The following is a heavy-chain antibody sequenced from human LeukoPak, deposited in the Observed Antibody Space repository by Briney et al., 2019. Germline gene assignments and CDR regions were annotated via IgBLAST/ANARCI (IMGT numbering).Heavy chain of an antibody. V-gene: IGHV3-33*01. CDR3: VRDMRVVTLGYFDY. D-gene: IGHD4-23*01. Sequence: GGSLRLSCAASGFTFSSYGMHWVRQAPGKGLEWVAVIWYDGSNKYYADSVKGRFTISRDNSKNTLYLQMNSLRAEDTAVYYCVRDMRVVTLGYFDYWGQGTLVTVSS. CDR1: GFTFSSYG. CDR2: IWYDGSNK. J-gene: IGHJ4*02.